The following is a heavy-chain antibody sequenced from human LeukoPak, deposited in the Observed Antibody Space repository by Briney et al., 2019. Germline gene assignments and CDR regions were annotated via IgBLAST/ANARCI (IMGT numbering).Heavy chain of an antibody. V-gene: IGHV5-51*01. CDR1: GYSFTNYW. J-gene: IGHJ4*02. D-gene: IGHD6-13*01. Sequence: PGESLKISCKGSGYSFTNYWIGWVRQMPGKGLEWMGIISPDGSDTRYSPSFQGQVTISADKSITTAHLQWSSLKASDTAMYYCARLTSSWSFDYWGQGTLVTVSS. CDR2: ISPDGSDT. CDR3: ARLTSSWSFDY.